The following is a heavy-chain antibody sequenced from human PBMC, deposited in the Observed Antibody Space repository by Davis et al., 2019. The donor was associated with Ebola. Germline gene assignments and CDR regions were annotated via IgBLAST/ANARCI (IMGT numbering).Heavy chain of an antibody. D-gene: IGHD3-16*01. CDR3: TRDFDWDGGY. Sequence: GESLKISCAASGFTFSSYAMSWVRQAPGKGLEWVSTFGTGGDTYYAGSVKGRFTVSRDNSKKTLYLQMNSLRVEDTAVYYCTRDFDWDGGYWGQGTLVTVSS. V-gene: IGHV3-23*01. CDR2: FGTGGDT. CDR1: GFTFSSYA. J-gene: IGHJ4*02.